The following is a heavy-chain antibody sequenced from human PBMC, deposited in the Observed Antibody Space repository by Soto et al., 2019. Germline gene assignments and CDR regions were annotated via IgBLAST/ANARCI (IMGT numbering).Heavy chain of an antibody. Sequence: GGSLRLSCAASGFTFGSYSMNWVRQAPGKGLEWVSSISSSSSYIYYADSVKGRFTISRDNAKNSLYLQMNSLRAEDTAVYYCARAERTYYDILTGEFDPWGQGTLVTVSS. V-gene: IGHV3-21*01. D-gene: IGHD3-9*01. CDR1: GFTFGSYS. J-gene: IGHJ5*02. CDR3: ARAERTYYDILTGEFDP. CDR2: ISSSSSYI.